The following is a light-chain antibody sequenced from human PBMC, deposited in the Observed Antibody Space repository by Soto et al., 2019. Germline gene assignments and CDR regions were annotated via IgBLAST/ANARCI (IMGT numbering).Light chain of an antibody. V-gene: IGKV1D-12*01. CDR3: QQAYSFPIT. Sequence: DIQVTQSPSSVSASVGDRVTITCRACQDIAAYLAWYQHKPGRAPELLIRAASTLQSGVPSRFSGSGSGTDFTLTINSLQPEDFATYYCQQAYSFPITFGQGTRLDI. CDR1: QDIAAY. CDR2: AAS. J-gene: IGKJ5*01.